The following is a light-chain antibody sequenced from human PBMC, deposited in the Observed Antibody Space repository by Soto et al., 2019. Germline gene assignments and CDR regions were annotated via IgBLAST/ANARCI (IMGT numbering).Light chain of an antibody. J-gene: IGKJ1*01. CDR3: QQGYSSPPT. Sequence: IQSPSSLSASVEDRVIITCRASQSISNHLNWYQQEPGKAPKLLIFAASSLQTGVPSRFSGSRSGPDFTLTISSLQPEDFATYYCQQGYSSPPTFGQGTKVDIK. V-gene: IGKV1-39*01. CDR2: AAS. CDR1: QSISNH.